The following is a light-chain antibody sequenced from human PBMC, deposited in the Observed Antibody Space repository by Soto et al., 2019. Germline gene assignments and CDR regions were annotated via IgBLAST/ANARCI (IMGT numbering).Light chain of an antibody. Sequence: QSALTQTASVSGSPGQSISISCTVASSDVGSYNLVSWYHQHPGKAPKLMIYEVSKRPSGVSNRFSGSKSGNTASLTISGLQAEDEADYYCCSYAGSSSFYVFGTGTKVTVL. CDR3: CSYAGSSSFYV. CDR1: SSDVGSYNL. V-gene: IGLV2-23*02. CDR2: EVS. J-gene: IGLJ1*01.